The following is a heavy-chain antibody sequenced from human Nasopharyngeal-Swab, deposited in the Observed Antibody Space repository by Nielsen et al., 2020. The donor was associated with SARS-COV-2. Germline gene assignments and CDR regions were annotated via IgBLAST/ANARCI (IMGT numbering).Heavy chain of an antibody. CDR2: ISSSSSYI. D-gene: IGHD2-2*01. CDR1: GFTLSSYS. V-gene: IGHV3-21*01. CDR3: ARVHCSRSSCSAPDYYYYYMDV. Sequence: GESLKISCVVSGFTLSSYSMNWVRQAPGKGLEWVSSISSSSSYIFYADSVKGRFTISRDNAKNSLYLQMNSLRVEDTAVYYCARVHCSRSSCSAPDYYYYYMDVWGKGTTVTVSS. J-gene: IGHJ6*03.